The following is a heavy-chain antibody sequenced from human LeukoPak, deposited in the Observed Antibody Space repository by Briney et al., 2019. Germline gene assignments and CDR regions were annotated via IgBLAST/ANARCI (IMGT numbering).Heavy chain of an antibody. J-gene: IGHJ6*03. CDR1: GFTFSSYW. V-gene: IGHV3-7*03. D-gene: IGHD6-19*01. CDR3: AKGVSSGWSYYYYYMDV. Sequence: GGSLRLSCAASGFTFSSYWMSWVRQAPGKGLEWVANIKQDGSEKYYVDSVKGRFTISRDNAKNSLYLQMNSLRAEDTAVYYCAKGVSSGWSYYYYYMDVWGKGTTVTVSS. CDR2: IKQDGSEK.